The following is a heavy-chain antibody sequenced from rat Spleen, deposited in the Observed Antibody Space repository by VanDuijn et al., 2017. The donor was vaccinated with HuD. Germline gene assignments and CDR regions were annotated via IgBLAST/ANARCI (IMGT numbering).Heavy chain of an antibody. D-gene: IGHD1-12*02. Sequence: EVQLAESGGGLAQPGRSLTLSCAVSGFTFSISGLAWVRQAPTKGLEWVASISTGGGNTYYRDSVKGRFTISRDNAENTQYLQMDSLRSEDTATYYCARHYYDGTYFYGFAYWGQGTLVTVSS. J-gene: IGHJ3*01. CDR2: ISTGGGNT. CDR1: GFTFSISG. V-gene: IGHV5S13*01. CDR3: ARHYYDGTYFYGFAY.